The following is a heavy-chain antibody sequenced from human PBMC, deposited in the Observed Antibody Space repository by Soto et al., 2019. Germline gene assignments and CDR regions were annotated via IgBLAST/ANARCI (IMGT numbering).Heavy chain of an antibody. CDR2: INHSGST. Sequence: SETLSLTCAVYGGSFSGYYWSWIRQPPGKGLEWIGEINHSGSTNYNPSLKSRVTISVDTSKNQFSLKLSSVTAADTAVYYCARQSITMVRGPQGFGWFDPWGQGTLVTVSS. CDR1: GGSFSGYY. V-gene: IGHV4-34*01. J-gene: IGHJ5*02. D-gene: IGHD3-10*01. CDR3: ARQSITMVRGPQGFGWFDP.